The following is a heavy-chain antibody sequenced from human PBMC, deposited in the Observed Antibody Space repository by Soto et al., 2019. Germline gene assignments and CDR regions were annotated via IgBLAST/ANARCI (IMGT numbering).Heavy chain of an antibody. CDR1: GGSISSGDYY. Sequence: SETLSLTCTVSGGSISSGDYYWSWIRQPPGKGLEWIGYIYYSGSTYYNPSLKSRVTISVDTSKNQFSLKLSSVTAADTAVYYRASYCSGGSCYYRDAFDIWGQGTMVTVSS. J-gene: IGHJ3*02. CDR3: ASYCSGGSCYYRDAFDI. V-gene: IGHV4-30-4*01. D-gene: IGHD2-15*01. CDR2: IYYSGST.